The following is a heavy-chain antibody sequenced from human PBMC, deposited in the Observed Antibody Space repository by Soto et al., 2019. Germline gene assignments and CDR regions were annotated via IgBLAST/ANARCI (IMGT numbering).Heavy chain of an antibody. CDR3: ARIMVRGVIVWFDP. CDR2: IYHSGST. D-gene: IGHD3-10*01. CDR1: SGSISSSNC. V-gene: IGHV4-4*02. Sequence: PSETLSLTCAVSSGSISSSNCWSWVRQPPGKGLEWIGEIYHSGSTNYNPSLKSRVTISVDKSKNQFSLKLSSVTAADTAVYYCARIMVRGVIVWFDPWGQGTLVTVSS. J-gene: IGHJ5*02.